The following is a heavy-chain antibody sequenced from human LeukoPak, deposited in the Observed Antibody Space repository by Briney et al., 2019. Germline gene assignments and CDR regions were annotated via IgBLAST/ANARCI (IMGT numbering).Heavy chain of an antibody. V-gene: IGHV4-30-4*08. CDR3: AREYSSSSTLSWFDP. Sequence: SETLSLTCTVSGGSISSGDYYWSWIRQPPGKGLEWIGYIYYSGSTYYNPSLKSRVTISVDTSKNQFSLKLSSVTAADTAVYYCAREYSSSSTLSWFDPWGQGTLVTVSS. J-gene: IGHJ5*02. D-gene: IGHD6-6*01. CDR2: IYYSGST. CDR1: GGSISSGDYY.